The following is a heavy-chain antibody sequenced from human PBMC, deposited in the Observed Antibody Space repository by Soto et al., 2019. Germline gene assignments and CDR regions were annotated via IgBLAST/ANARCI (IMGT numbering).Heavy chain of an antibody. Sequence: GGSLRLSCAVSGITFKDYGMSWVRQAPGKGLEWVSAISGSGGSTYYADSVKGRFTISRDNSKNTLYLQMNSLRAEDTAVYYCAKEYRWDVWGQGTTVTVSS. D-gene: IGHD2-2*02. J-gene: IGHJ6*02. CDR2: ISGSGGST. CDR1: GITFKDYG. CDR3: AKEYRWDV. V-gene: IGHV3-23*01.